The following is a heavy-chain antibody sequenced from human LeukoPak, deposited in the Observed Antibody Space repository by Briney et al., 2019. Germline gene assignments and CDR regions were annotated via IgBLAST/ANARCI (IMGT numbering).Heavy chain of an antibody. D-gene: IGHD3-10*01. Sequence: ASVKVSCKASGYTFTGYYTHWVRQAPGQGLEWMGWINPNSGGTNYAQKFQGRVTMTRDTSISTAYMELSRLRSDDTAVYYCARDLVRGVRSFDYWGQGTLVTVSS. V-gene: IGHV1-2*02. CDR1: GYTFTGYY. CDR2: INPNSGGT. CDR3: ARDLVRGVRSFDY. J-gene: IGHJ4*02.